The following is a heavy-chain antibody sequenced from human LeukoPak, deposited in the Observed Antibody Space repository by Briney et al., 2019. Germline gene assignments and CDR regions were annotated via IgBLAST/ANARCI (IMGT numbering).Heavy chain of an antibody. D-gene: IGHD3-16*02. J-gene: IGHJ4*02. Sequence: GGSLRLSCAASGFTFSSYAMSWVRQAPGKGLEWVSAISGSGGSTHYADSVKGRFTISRDNSKNTLYLQMNSLRAEDTAVYYCAKFTFGGVIAFDYWGQGTLVTVSS. CDR3: AKFTFGGVIAFDY. V-gene: IGHV3-23*01. CDR1: GFTFSSYA. CDR2: ISGSGGST.